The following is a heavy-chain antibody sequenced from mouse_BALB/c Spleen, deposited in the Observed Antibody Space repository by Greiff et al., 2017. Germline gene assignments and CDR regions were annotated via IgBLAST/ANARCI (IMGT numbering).Heavy chain of an antibody. Sequence: EVMLVESGGGLVKPGGSLKLSCAASGFTFSDYYMYWVRQTPEKRLEWVATISDGGSYTYYPDSVKGRFTISRDNAKNNLYLQMSSLKSEDTAMYYCARRNYGSSHYYAMDDWGQGTSVTVSS. CDR1: GFTFSDYY. V-gene: IGHV5-4*02. D-gene: IGHD1-1*01. CDR2: ISDGGSYT. J-gene: IGHJ4*01. CDR3: ARRNYGSSHYYAMDD.